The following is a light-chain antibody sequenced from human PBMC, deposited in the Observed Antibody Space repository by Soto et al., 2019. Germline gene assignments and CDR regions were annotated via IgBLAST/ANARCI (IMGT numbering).Light chain of an antibody. J-gene: IGKJ1*01. CDR1: QSISSW. CDR3: QQYGSSSPWT. Sequence: DIQMTQSPSTLSASVGDRVTITCRASQSISSWLAWYQQKPGKAPKLLIYKASSLETGVPSRFSGSGSGTEYTRIISSLQPDDFASYYCQQYGSSSPWTFGQGTKVEIK. CDR2: KAS. V-gene: IGKV1-5*03.